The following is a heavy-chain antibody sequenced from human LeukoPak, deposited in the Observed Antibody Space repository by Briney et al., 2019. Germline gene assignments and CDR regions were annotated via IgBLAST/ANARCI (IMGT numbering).Heavy chain of an antibody. CDR2: IYYSGST. D-gene: IGHD6-13*01. CDR3: ARGRPCSSSWYYYYYYMDV. CDR1: GGSLSSGGYY. V-gene: IGHV4-31*03. Sequence: PSQTLSLTCTVSGGSLSSGGYYWGWIRQHPGKGLEWIGYIYYSGSTYYNPSLKSRVTISVDTSKNQFSLKLSAVTAADTAVYYCARGRPCSSSWYYYYYYMDVWGKGTTVTVSS. J-gene: IGHJ6*03.